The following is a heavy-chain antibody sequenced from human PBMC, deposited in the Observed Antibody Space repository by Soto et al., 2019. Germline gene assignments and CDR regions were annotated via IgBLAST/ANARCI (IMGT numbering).Heavy chain of an antibody. J-gene: IGHJ6*02. CDR3: ARTIIGTSGYDFYYYYGMDV. D-gene: IGHD5-12*01. V-gene: IGHV1-69*02. CDR1: GGTFSSYT. CDR2: IIPILGIA. Sequence: QVQLVQSGAEVKKPGSSVKVSCKASGGTFSSYTISWVRQAPGQGLEWMGRIIPILGIANYAQKFQGRVTITADKSTSTAYMELSSLRSEDTVVYYCARTIIGTSGYDFYYYYGMDVWGQGTTVTVSS.